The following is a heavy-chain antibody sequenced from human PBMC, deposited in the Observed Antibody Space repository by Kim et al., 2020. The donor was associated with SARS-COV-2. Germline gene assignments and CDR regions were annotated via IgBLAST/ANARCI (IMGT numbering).Heavy chain of an antibody. CDR1: GYRFITYG. J-gene: IGHJ5*02. V-gene: IGHV1-18*01. CDR2: ISPYNGNT. D-gene: IGHD1-1*01. CDR3: LRGGTTEFDP. Sequence: ASVKVSCRASGYRFITYGIGWVRQAPGQGLEWMGWISPYNGNTNYAENFQGRVTMTTDTSTSTAYMELRSLKSDDTAVYYCLRGGTTEFDPWGQGTLVTVSS.